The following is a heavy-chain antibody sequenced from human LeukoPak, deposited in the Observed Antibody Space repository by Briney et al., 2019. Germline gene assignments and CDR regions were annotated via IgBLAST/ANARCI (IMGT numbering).Heavy chain of an antibody. CDR3: AKTTVTSEEYYYYMDV. D-gene: IGHD4-17*01. Sequence: GSSVKVSCKTSGYTFTSYGVSWVRQAPGQGLEWMGWIITYNGNTYYSQKLQGRVTMTTDTSTSTAYMELRSLRSDDTAVYYCAKTTVTSEEYYYYMDVWGKGTTVTVSS. CDR2: IITYNGNT. J-gene: IGHJ6*03. CDR1: GYTFTSYG. V-gene: IGHV1-18*01.